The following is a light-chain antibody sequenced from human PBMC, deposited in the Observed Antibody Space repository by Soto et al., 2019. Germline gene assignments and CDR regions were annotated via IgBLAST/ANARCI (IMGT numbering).Light chain of an antibody. Sequence: DVGMTQSPLSLPVTLGQPASISCRSSQSLVHSNGNTYLNWFQQRPGQSPRRLIYKVSNRDSGVPDRFSGSGSGTDFTLKISRVEAEDVGVYYCMQDTHWPYTFGQGTNLEIK. CDR1: QSLVHSNGNTY. V-gene: IGKV2-30*02. J-gene: IGKJ2*01. CDR2: KVS. CDR3: MQDTHWPYT.